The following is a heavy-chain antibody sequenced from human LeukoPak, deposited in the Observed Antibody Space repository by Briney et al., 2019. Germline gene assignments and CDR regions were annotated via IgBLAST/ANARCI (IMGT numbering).Heavy chain of an antibody. J-gene: IGHJ4*02. CDR3: ARAPVPGDYYDSSGYPPGYFDY. CDR2: IYYSGST. Sequence: SQTLSLTCTVSGGSISSGGYYWSWIRQHPGKGLEWIGYIYYSGSTYYNPSLKSRVTISVDTSKNQFSLKLSSVTAADTAVCYCARAPVPGDYYDSSGYPPGYFDYWGQGTLVTVSS. V-gene: IGHV4-31*03. CDR1: GGSISSGGYY. D-gene: IGHD3-22*01.